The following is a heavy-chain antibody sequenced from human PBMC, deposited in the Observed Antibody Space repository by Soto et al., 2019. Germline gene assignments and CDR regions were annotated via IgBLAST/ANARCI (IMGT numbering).Heavy chain of an antibody. CDR1: GFTFSSYV. J-gene: IGHJ4*02. Sequence: EVQLWESGGGLVQPGGSLRLSCTVSGFTFSSYVMSWVRQAPGKGLEWVSAISGTGGTYYADSVKGRFTISRDNSKNALYLQMNSLRDEDTAVYYCAKERSGAYGSCGTGYSPYYWGQGTLVIVSS. V-gene: IGHV3-23*01. D-gene: IGHD2-15*01. CDR3: AKERSGAYGSCGTGYSPYY. CDR2: ISGTGGT.